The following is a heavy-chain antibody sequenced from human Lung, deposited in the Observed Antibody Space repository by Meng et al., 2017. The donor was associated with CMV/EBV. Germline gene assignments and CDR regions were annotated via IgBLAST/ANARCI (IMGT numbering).Heavy chain of an antibody. CDR1: GFTFSSYW. D-gene: IGHD4-23*01. CDR2: IKQDGSEK. V-gene: IGHV3-7*01. J-gene: IGHJ4*02. CDR3: ARDRKLGGNFAETCDY. Sequence: GGSLRLXXAASGFTFSSYWMSWVRQAPGKGLEWVANIKQDGSEKYYVDSVKGRFTISRDNAKNSLYLQMNSLRAEDTAVYYCARDRKLGGNFAETCDYWGQGTXVTVSS.